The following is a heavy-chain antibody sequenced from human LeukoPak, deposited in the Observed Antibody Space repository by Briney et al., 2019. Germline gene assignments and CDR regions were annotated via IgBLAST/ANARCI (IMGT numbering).Heavy chain of an antibody. Sequence: PGGSLRLSCAASGFTFSSYSMNWVRQAPEKGLEWVSSISSSSSYIYYADSVKGRFTISRDNAKNSLYLQMNSLRAEDTAVYYCASRSSWSRGRYYYGMDVWGQGTTVTVSS. V-gene: IGHV3-21*01. J-gene: IGHJ6*02. D-gene: IGHD6-13*01. CDR2: ISSSSSYI. CDR3: ASRSSWSRGRYYYGMDV. CDR1: GFTFSSYS.